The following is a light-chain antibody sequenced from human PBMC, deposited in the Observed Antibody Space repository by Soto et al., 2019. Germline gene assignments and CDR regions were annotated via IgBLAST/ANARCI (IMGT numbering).Light chain of an antibody. J-gene: IGKJ4*01. CDR3: QQRANYPIT. Sequence: DNQMTQSPSTLSTSVGARFSITGRASQRVNTFLAWYQQKPGKAPTLLIYDASSLQSGVPSRFSGSGSGTEFTLTISSLQPDDFATYYCQQRANYPITFGGVTKVDIK. CDR1: QRVNTF. CDR2: DAS. V-gene: IGKV1-5*01.